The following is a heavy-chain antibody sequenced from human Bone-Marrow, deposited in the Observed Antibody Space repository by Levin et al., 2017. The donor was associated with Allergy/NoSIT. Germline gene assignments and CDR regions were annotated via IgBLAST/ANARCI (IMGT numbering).Heavy chain of an antibody. CDR3: ATVFHDHLGWLDT. V-gene: IGHV1-69*06. CDR1: GGTFSAYA. D-gene: IGHD3-16*01. J-gene: IGHJ5*02. CDR2: VITMFGAT. Sequence: PGASVKVSCKVSGGTFSAYAISWVRQAPGQRLEWMGGVITMFGATNYAQKFQGRVAITAETSTNTVSMELSSLISEDTAVYYCATVFHDHLGWLDTWGQGTQVTVSS.